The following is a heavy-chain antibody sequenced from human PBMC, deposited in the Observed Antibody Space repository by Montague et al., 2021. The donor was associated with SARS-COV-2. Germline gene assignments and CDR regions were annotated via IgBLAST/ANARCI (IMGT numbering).Heavy chain of an antibody. Sequence: CAISGDSVSSNSAAWNWIRQSPSRGLEWLGRTYYRSKWYNDYAVSVKSRITINPDTSKNQFSLQLNSVTPEDTAAYYCASGRMVPYSSSWTTLYYYYGMDVWGQGTTVTVSS. CDR2: TYYRSKWYN. CDR1: GDSVSSNSAA. V-gene: IGHV6-1*01. J-gene: IGHJ6*02. D-gene: IGHD6-13*01. CDR3: ASGRMVPYSSSWTTLYYYYGMDV.